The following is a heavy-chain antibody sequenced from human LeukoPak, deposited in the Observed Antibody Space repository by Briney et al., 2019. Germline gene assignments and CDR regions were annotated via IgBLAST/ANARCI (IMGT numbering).Heavy chain of an antibody. CDR1: GGSITSSSYY. J-gene: IGHJ4*02. V-gene: IGHV4-39*07. Sequence: ASETLSLTCTVSGGSITSSSYYWGWIRQPPGNGLEWIGSIYYSGSTYYNPSLKSRVTISVDTSKNQFSLKLSSMTAADTALYYCARRAGGYSHPYDYWGQGILVTVSS. D-gene: IGHD4-23*01. CDR3: ARRAGGYSHPYDY. CDR2: IYYSGST.